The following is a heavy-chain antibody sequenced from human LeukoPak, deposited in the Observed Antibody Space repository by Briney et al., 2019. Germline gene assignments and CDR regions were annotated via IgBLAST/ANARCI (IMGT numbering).Heavy chain of an antibody. CDR1: GFTFSDYQ. V-gene: IGHV3-7*05. J-gene: IGHJ4*02. CDR3: ARSTPGTSKSDY. CDR2: IKQDENEK. Sequence: GGSLRLSCAASGFTFSDYQMTWVRQAPGKGVEWVATIKQDENEKYYVDSVRGRFTISRDNAKNSLFLHMSSLRDEDTAVYYCARSTPGTSKSDYWGKETLVIVSS. D-gene: IGHD6-13*01.